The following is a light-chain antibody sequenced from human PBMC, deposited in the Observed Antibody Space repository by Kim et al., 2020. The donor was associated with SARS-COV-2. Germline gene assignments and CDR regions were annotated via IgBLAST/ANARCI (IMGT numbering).Light chain of an antibody. Sequence: TLRSGIHFDIYNIFWYQQKPGSLPRYLLRYKSDSNKEQGSGVPSRFSGSKDASTNAGLLLISGLQSEDEADYYCAIWYSNTWVFGGGTKLTVL. CDR3: AIWYSNTWV. CDR1: SGIHFDIYN. J-gene: IGLJ3*02. CDR2: YKSDSNK. V-gene: IGLV5-39*01.